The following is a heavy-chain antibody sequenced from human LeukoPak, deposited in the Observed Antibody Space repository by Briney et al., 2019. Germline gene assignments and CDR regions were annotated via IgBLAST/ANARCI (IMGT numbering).Heavy chain of an antibody. D-gene: IGHD3-22*01. CDR3: AKDARGYHRPIDH. CDR2: IGGGGTNT. V-gene: IGHV3-23*01. CDR1: GFTFTDFA. Sequence: GGSLRLSCAASGFTFTDFAMNCVRQAPGKGLEWVSGIGGGGTNTDYADSVKGRFTISRDNSKNTLTLQMSSLRADDTAVYFCAKDARGYHRPIDHWGQGILVTVSS. J-gene: IGHJ4*02.